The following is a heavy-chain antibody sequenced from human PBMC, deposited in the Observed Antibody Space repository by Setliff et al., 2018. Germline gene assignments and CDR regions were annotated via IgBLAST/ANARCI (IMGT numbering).Heavy chain of an antibody. CDR2: TNPNSGNT. V-gene: IGHV1-8*02. CDR3: ARGRERDYNFWSGYYTYYYYGMDV. CDR1: GYTFTSYD. Sequence: ASVKVSCKASGYTFTSYDINWVRQATGQGLEWMGWTNPNSGNTGYAQKFQGRATMTRNTSISTAYMELSSLRSEDTAVYYCARGRERDYNFWSGYYTYYYYGMDVWGQGTTVTVSS. D-gene: IGHD3-3*01. J-gene: IGHJ6*02.